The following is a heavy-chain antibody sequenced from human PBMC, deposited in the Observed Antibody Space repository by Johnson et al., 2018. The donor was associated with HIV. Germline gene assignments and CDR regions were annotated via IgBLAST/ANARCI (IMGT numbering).Heavy chain of an antibody. D-gene: IGHD1-26*01. CDR1: GFIFSDYY. Sequence: VQLVESGGGVVQPGESLRLSCAASGFIFSDYYMTWIRQAPGKGLEWVANIKQDGSEKYYVGSVKGRFTISRDNAKNSLYLQMNSLRAEDTAVYYCAKGMWGHDAFDIWGQGTMVTVSS. J-gene: IGHJ3*02. V-gene: IGHV3-7*01. CDR2: IKQDGSEK. CDR3: AKGMWGHDAFDI.